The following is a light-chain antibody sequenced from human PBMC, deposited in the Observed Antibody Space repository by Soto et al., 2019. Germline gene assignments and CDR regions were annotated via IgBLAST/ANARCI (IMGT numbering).Light chain of an antibody. CDR2: AAS. CDR3: QRYYNYPWT. J-gene: IGKJ1*01. Sequence: AVLLTQSPSSFSASTGDRATITCRASQDIHNYLAWYQQVPGKAPKLLLYAASILQTGVPSRVSGSGSGTDFTLTIDGLQSEDFATYFCQRYYNYPWTFGQGTTVE. CDR1: QDIHNY. V-gene: IGKV1-8*01.